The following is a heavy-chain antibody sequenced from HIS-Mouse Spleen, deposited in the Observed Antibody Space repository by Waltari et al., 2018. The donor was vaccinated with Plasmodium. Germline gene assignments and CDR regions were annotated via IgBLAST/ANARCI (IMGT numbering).Heavy chain of an antibody. CDR1: GGSISSYY. D-gene: IGHD6-13*01. CDR2: IYTSGST. Sequence: QVQLQESGPGLVKPSETLSLTCTVSGGSISSYYWSWIRQPAGKGREWIGRIYTSGSTTDNPALKSRVTMTVDTSKNQLSRKLSSVTAADTAVYYCARDSSSWYFDYWGQGTLVTVSS. J-gene: IGHJ4*02. V-gene: IGHV4-4*07. CDR3: ARDSSSWYFDY.